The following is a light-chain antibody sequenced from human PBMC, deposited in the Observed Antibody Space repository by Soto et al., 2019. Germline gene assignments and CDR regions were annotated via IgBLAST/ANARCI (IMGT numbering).Light chain of an antibody. V-gene: IGKV3-20*01. J-gene: IGKJ1*01. Sequence: EIVLTQSPGTLSLSPGERATVCFRASQSVSNNYLAWYQQKPGQAPRLLIYGASNRATGIPDRFSGSGSGTDFTLTISRLEPEDFAVYCCQQYGSSGTFGQGTKVDIK. CDR1: QSVSNNY. CDR2: GAS. CDR3: QQYGSSGT.